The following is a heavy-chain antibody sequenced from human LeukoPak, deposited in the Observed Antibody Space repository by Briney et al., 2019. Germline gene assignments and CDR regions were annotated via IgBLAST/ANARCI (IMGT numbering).Heavy chain of an antibody. J-gene: IGHJ6*02. V-gene: IGHV3-48*03. CDR3: AISNGYGMDV. CDR2: ISSSGSTI. D-gene: IGHD2-8*01. Sequence: GGSLRLSCAASGFTFSSYEMNWVRQAPGKGLEWVSYISSSGSTIYYADSVKGRFTISRDNAKNSLYLQMNNLRAEDTAVYYCAISNGYGMDVWGQGTTVTVSS. CDR1: GFTFSSYE.